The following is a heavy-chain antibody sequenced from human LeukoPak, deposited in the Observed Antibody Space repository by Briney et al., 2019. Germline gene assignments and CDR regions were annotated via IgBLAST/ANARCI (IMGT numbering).Heavy chain of an antibody. CDR3: ARDGSTFSYYDILTGYFYY. CDR2: ISYDGSNK. Sequence: PGRSLRLSCAASGFTFSSYAMHWVRQAPGKGLEWVAVISYDGSNKYYADSVKGRFTISRDNSKNTLYLQMNSLRAEDTAVYYCARDGSTFSYYDILTGYFYYWGQGTLVTVSS. V-gene: IGHV3-30-3*01. D-gene: IGHD3-9*01. J-gene: IGHJ4*02. CDR1: GFTFSSYA.